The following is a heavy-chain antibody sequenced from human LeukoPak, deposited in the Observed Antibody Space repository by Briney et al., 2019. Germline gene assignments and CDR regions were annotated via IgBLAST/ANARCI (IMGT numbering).Heavy chain of an antibody. Sequence: PGGSLRLSCAASGFTFDDYGMSWVRQAPGKGLEWVAGISWNSGSINYADSVKGRFTISRDNAKNSLYLQMNSLRAEDTALYYCTRDLMDYDVSTGLHHYYMDVWGQGTTVTVS. J-gene: IGHJ6*02. V-gene: IGHV3-9*01. D-gene: IGHD3-9*01. CDR3: TRDLMDYDVSTGLHHYYMDV. CDR1: GFTFDDYG. CDR2: ISWNSGSI.